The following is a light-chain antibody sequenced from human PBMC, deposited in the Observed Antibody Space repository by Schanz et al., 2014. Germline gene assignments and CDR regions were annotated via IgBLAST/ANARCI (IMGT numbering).Light chain of an antibody. CDR3: GTWDSSLSAVWV. CDR2: DNN. CDR1: SSNIENNY. V-gene: IGLV1-51*01. Sequence: QSVLTQPPSVSAAPGQRVTISCSGSSSNIENNYVSWYQHLPGTAPQLLIYDNNKRPSGIPDRFSGSKSGTSATLGITGLQTGDEADFYCGTWDSSLSAVWVFGGGTKLTVL. J-gene: IGLJ3*02.